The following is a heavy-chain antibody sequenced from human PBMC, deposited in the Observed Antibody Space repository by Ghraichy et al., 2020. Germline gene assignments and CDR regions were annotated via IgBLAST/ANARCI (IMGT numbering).Heavy chain of an antibody. Sequence: GESLRLSCAVSGFTLITYCMSWVRQAPGKGLEWVANINHDGGEKYYVDSVKGRFTISRDNAKNSLYLQMNSLRAEDTAVYFCARDRYYCGSGSFSDHWGQGTLVTVSS. D-gene: IGHD3-10*01. J-gene: IGHJ4*02. CDR1: GFTLITYC. CDR2: INHDGGEK. V-gene: IGHV3-7*03. CDR3: ARDRYYCGSGSFSDH.